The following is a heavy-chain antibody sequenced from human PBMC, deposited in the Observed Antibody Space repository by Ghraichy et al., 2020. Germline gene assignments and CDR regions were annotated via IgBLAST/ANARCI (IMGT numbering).Heavy chain of an antibody. CDR1: GFTFGDYA. CDR2: IRNKPDGGTT. CDR3: TRDRPLDY. J-gene: IGHJ4*02. Sequence: GGSLRLSCSASGFTFGDYAMAWFRQAPGKGLEGVGFIRNKPDGGTTNYAASVRGRFTISRDDSNSIAYLQMNSLKNEDTDVYYCTRDRPLDYWGQGTLVTVSS. V-gene: IGHV3-49*03.